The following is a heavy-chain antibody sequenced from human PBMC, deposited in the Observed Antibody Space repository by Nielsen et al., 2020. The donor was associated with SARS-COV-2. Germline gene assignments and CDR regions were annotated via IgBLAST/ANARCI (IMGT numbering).Heavy chain of an antibody. D-gene: IGHD3-9*01. CDR3: TTADYDILTGP. CDR2: IKSKTDGGTT. Sequence: GESLKISCAASGFTFSNAWMSWVRQAPGKGLEWVGRIKSKTDGGTTDYAAPVKGRFTTSRDDSKNTLYLQMNSLKTEDTAVYYCTTADYDILTGPWGQGTLVTVSS. J-gene: IGHJ4*02. V-gene: IGHV3-15*01. CDR1: GFTFSNAW.